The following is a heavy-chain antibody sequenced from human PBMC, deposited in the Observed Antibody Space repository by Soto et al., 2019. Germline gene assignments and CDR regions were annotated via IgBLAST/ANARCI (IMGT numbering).Heavy chain of an antibody. CDR2: ISYDGTKK. Sequence: GGSLRLSCAASGLTFSSYEMNWVRQAPGKGLEWVAVISYDGTKKYYSDSVKGRFTISRDNSKNTLYLQMNSLRPEDTAVYYCAKVGIAAGTDLWGRGTLVTVSS. V-gene: IGHV3-30*18. D-gene: IGHD6-13*01. CDR1: GLTFSSYE. J-gene: IGHJ2*01. CDR3: AKVGIAAGTDL.